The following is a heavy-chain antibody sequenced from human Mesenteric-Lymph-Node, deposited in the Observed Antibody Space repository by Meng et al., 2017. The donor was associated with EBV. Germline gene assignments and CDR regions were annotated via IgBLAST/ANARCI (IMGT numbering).Heavy chain of an antibody. V-gene: IGHV4-34*01. J-gene: IGHJ4*02. CDR1: GASFSGHY. Sequence: GHLQEWGAGLLKPPATLSPTCAAYGASFSGHYGGWMRQPPGKGLEWIGEIDPTGNTKYIPSLKSRVTISLDTSRNQLSLKLTSVTAADTAVYYCSIWDTGALQNYWGPGTLVTVSS. CDR3: SIWDTGALQNY. CDR2: IDPTGNT. D-gene: IGHD5-18*01.